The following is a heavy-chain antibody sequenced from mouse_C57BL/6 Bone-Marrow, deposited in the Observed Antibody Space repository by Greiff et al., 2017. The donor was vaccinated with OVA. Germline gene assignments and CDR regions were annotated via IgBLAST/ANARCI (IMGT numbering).Heavy chain of an antibody. Sequence: QVHVKQPGAELVRPGASVTLSCKASGYTFTDYEMHWVKQTPVHGLEWIGAIDPETGGTAYNQKFKGKAILTADKSSSTAYMELRSLTSEDSAVYYCTTGTDYWGQGTTLTVSS. CDR2: IDPETGGT. J-gene: IGHJ2*01. V-gene: IGHV1-15*01. D-gene: IGHD4-1*01. CDR1: GYTFTDYE. CDR3: TTGTDY.